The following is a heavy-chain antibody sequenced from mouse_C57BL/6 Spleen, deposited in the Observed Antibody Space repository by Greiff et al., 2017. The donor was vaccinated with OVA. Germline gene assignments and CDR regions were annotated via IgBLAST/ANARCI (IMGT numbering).Heavy chain of an antibody. CDR2: IYPGDGDT. CDR3: ASGDSRDAMDY. D-gene: IGHD1-1*01. J-gene: IGHJ4*01. Sequence: VQLQQSGAELVKPGASVKISCKASGYAFSSYWMNWVKQRPGKGLEWIGQIYPGDGDTNYNGKFKGKATLTADKSSRTAYMQLSSLHSEDSAVYFCASGDSRDAMDYWGQGTSVTVSS. V-gene: IGHV1-80*01. CDR1: GYAFSSYW.